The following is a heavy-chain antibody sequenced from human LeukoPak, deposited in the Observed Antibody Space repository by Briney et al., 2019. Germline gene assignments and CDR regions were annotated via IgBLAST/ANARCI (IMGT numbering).Heavy chain of an antibody. V-gene: IGHV3-7*05. J-gene: IGHJ4*02. CDR3: ARGDDNLAYDY. D-gene: IGHD1-1*01. Sequence: PGGSLRLSCTASGFTFGDFTMNWVRQAPGKGLEWVANIKQDGSEKYYVDSVKGRFTISGDNAKNSLYLQMNSLRAEDTAVYYCARGDDNLAYDYWGQGTLVTVSS. CDR1: GFTFGDFT. CDR2: IKQDGSEK.